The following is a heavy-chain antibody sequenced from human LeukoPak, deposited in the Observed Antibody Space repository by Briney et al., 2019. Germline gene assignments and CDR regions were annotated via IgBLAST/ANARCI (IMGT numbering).Heavy chain of an antibody. CDR2: FYYSANT. CDR3: ARRDSSGYSLYAFDI. CDR1: GGSIRTYS. J-gene: IGHJ3*02. V-gene: IGHV4-59*08. D-gene: IGHD3-22*01. Sequence: SETLSLTCTVPGGSIRTYSWSWIRQPPGKGLEWVGHFYYSANTDYNPSLKSRVTFSVDTSKNKFSRRLSSVTAADTAVYYCARRDSSGYSLYAFDIWGQGTMVTVSS.